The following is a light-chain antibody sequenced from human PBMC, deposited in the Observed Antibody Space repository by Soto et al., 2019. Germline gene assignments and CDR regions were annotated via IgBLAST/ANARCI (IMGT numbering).Light chain of an antibody. J-gene: IGLJ1*01. CDR1: SSDVGGYNY. CDR3: SSYTSSNTFV. V-gene: IGLV2-14*03. CDR2: DVS. Sequence: QSALTQPASVSGSPGQSITISCTGTSSDVGGYNYVSWYQHHPGKAPKLMIYDVSNRPSGVSTRFSGSKSGNTASLTISGLQADDEADYFCSSYTSSNTFVFGTGTKVTVL.